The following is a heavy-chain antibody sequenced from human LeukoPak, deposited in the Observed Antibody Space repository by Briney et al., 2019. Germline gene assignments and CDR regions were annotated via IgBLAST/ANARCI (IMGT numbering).Heavy chain of an antibody. CDR1: GYTFTSYG. V-gene: IGHV1-18*01. Sequence: ASVKVSCKASGYTFTSYGISWVRQAPGQGLEWMGWISAYNGNANYAQKLQGRVTMTTDTSTSTAYMELRSLRSDDTAVYYCARELEPAAIKRYYYYGMDVWGQGTTVTVSS. D-gene: IGHD2-2*02. J-gene: IGHJ6*02. CDR2: ISAYNGNA. CDR3: ARELEPAAIKRYYYYGMDV.